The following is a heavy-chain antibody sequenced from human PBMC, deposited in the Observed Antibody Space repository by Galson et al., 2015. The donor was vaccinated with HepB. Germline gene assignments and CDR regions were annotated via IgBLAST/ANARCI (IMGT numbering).Heavy chain of an antibody. V-gene: IGHV3-9*01. CDR1: GFTFSSYA. CDR3: AKDIGPIALDAFDI. Sequence: SLRLSCAASGFTFSSYAMTWVRQAPGKGLEWVSSISWNSGSIGYADSVKGRFTISRDNAKNSLYLQMNSLRAEDTALYYCAKDIGPIALDAFDIWGQGTMVTVSS. CDR2: ISWNSGSI. J-gene: IGHJ3*02. D-gene: IGHD2/OR15-2a*01.